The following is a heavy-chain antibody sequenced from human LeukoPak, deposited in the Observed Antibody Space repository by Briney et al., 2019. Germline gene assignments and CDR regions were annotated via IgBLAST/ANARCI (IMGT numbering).Heavy chain of an antibody. D-gene: IGHD3-22*01. J-gene: IGHJ3*02. CDR2: IIPIFGTA. Sequence: ASVKVSCKASGGTFSSYAISWVRQAPGQGLEWMGGIIPIFGTANYAQKFQGRVTITTDESTSTAYMELSSLRSEDTAVYYCAKDDSSGDAFDIWGQGTMVTVSS. CDR1: GGTFSSYA. V-gene: IGHV1-69*05. CDR3: AKDDSSGDAFDI.